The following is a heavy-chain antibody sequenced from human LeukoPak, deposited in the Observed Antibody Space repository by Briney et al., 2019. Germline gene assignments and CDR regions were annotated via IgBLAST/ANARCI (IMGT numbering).Heavy chain of an antibody. CDR1: GFTVSSNY. J-gene: IGHJ5*02. Sequence: PGGSLRLSCAASGFTVSSNYMSWVRQAPGKGLEWVSVIYSGGSTYYADSVKGRFTISRDNSKNTLYLQMNSLRAEDTAVYYCAKDPYNWNGGSWFDPWGQGTLVTVSS. CDR2: IYSGGST. D-gene: IGHD1-20*01. V-gene: IGHV3-66*01. CDR3: AKDPYNWNGGSWFDP.